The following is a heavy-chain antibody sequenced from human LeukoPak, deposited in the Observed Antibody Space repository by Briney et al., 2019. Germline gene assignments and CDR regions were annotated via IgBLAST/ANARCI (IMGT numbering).Heavy chain of an antibody. V-gene: IGHV5-51*01. J-gene: IGHJ4*02. CDR3: ARNTSDLLTGYYSIFDY. CDR2: IHPADSDT. D-gene: IGHD3-9*01. CDR1: PHSSPRSS. Sequence: GVALTISCPVSPHSSPRSSIAWARPSTRQGREWMGSIHPADSDTRYSPSFPGQVTCSADKSIRTAYLQWSSLKASDTAMYYCARNTSDLLTGYYSIFDYXXXGXXXTAS.